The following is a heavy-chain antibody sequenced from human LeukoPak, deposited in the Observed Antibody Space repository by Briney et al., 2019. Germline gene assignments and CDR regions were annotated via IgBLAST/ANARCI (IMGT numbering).Heavy chain of an antibody. D-gene: IGHD6-19*01. CDR3: ARDLGTTGWHTFDY. CDR2: TYYRSKWYN. CDR1: GDSVSSKNGA. Sequence: SQTLSLTCAVSGDSVSSKNGAWNWIRQSPSRGLEWLGRTYYRSKWYNDYAESMEGRMTISQDTSKNQYSLHLNSVTPDDPAVYYCARDLGTTGWHTFDYWGQGTLVTVSS. J-gene: IGHJ4*02. V-gene: IGHV6-1*01.